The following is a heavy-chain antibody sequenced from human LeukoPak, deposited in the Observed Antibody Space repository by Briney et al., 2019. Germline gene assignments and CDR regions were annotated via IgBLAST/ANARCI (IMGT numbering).Heavy chain of an antibody. Sequence: SETLSLTCSVYGGSFSDYYWSWIRQPPGKGLEWIGEISHSGSTKFNPSLKSRVTISVDTSRNQFSLNLTSATAADTAVYYCARAGLSIFGMITPNWFDPWGQGTLVSVSS. D-gene: IGHD3-3*01. J-gene: IGHJ5*02. CDR3: ARAGLSIFGMITPNWFDP. CDR1: GGSFSDYY. V-gene: IGHV4-34*01. CDR2: ISHSGST.